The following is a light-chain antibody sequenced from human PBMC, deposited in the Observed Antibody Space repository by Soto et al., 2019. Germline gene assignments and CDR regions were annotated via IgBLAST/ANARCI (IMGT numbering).Light chain of an antibody. CDR1: QSVSSY. CDR3: QQRRNWPPIT. V-gene: IGKV3-11*01. J-gene: IGKJ5*01. CDR2: DAS. Sequence: EIVLTQSPATLSLSPGERATLSCRASQSVSSYLAWYQQKPGQAPRLLIYDASNRATGIPARFSGSGSGTDFTLTISSVVPEDFAVYYCQQRRNWPPITFGQGTRLEIK.